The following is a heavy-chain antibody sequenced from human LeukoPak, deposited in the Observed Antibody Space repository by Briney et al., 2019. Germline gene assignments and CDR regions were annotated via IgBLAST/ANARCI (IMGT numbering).Heavy chain of an antibody. CDR1: GFTFSTYA. D-gene: IGHD6-19*01. V-gene: IGHV3-23*01. CDR2: ISGSGGST. CDR3: AKDSSGWYVFDY. J-gene: IGHJ4*02. Sequence: GGSLRLSCAAPGFTFSTYAMTWVRQAPGKGLEWVSAISGSGGSTYYADSVKGRFTISRDNSKNTLYLQMNNLRAEDTAIYYCAKDSSGWYVFDYWGQGTLVTVSS.